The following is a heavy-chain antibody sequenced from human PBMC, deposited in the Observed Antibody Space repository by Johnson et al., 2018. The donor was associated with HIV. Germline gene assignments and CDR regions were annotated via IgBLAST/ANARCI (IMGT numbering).Heavy chain of an antibody. CDR3: AKWTPSLRPAFDI. D-gene: IGHD3/OR15-3a*01. CDR2: ISGSGGST. J-gene: IGHJ3*02. Sequence: VQLLESGGGLVQPGGSLRLSCAASGLTFSRFAMSWVRQAPGKGLEWVSVISGSGGSTYYADSVKGRFTISRDNSKNTLYLQMNSLRAEDTAVYYCAKWTPSLRPAFDIWGQGTMVTVSS. CDR1: GLTFSRFA. V-gene: IGHV3-23*01.